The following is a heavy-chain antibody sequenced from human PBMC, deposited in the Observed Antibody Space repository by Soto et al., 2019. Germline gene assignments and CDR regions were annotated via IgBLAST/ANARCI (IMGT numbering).Heavy chain of an antibody. CDR3: ARVTYYDFWSGYSNNWFDP. J-gene: IGHJ5*02. V-gene: IGHV4-31*03. CDR2: IYYSGST. Sequence: NPSETLSLTCTVSGGSISSGGYYWSWIRQHPGKGLEWIGYIYYSGSTYYNPSLKSRVTISVDTSKNQFSLKLSSVTAADTAVYYCARVTYYDFWSGYSNNWFDPWGQGTLVTVSS. D-gene: IGHD3-3*01. CDR1: GGSISSGGYY.